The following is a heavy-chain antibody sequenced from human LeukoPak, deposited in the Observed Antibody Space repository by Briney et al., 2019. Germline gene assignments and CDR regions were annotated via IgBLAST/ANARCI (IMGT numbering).Heavy chain of an antibody. V-gene: IGHV4-34*01. CDR2: INHSGST. CDR3: ARQTPYSSSDY. Sequence: SETLSLTCAVYGGSFSGYYWSWIRQPPGKGLEWIGEINHSGSTNYNPSLKSRVTISVDTSKNQFSLKLSSVTAADTAVYCCARQTPYSSSDYWGQGTLVTVSS. D-gene: IGHD6-19*01. J-gene: IGHJ4*02. CDR1: GGSFSGYY.